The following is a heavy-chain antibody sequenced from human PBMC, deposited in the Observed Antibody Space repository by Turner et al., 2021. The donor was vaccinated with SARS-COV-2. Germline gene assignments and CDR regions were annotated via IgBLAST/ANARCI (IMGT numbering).Heavy chain of an antibody. Sequence: QVQLVESGGGVVQPGRSLRLSCAASAFTFSSYAMHWVRQAQGKGLEWVAVISSDGSNKYYADSVKGRFTISRDNSKNTLYVQMNSLRVEDTAVYYCARSRDGYIHSWGQGTLVIVSS. D-gene: IGHD2-2*01. V-gene: IGHV3-30-3*01. CDR3: ARSRDGYIHS. J-gene: IGHJ4*02. CDR2: ISSDGSNK. CDR1: AFTFSSYA.